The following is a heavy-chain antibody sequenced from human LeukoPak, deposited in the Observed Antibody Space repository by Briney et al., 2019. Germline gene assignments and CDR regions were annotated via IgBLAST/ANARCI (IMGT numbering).Heavy chain of an antibody. V-gene: IGHV3-66*01. D-gene: IGHD3-10*01. J-gene: IGHJ5*02. CDR3: AGFGEWELINWFDP. CDR1: GFTVSSNY. Sequence: GRSLRLSCAASGFTVSSNYMSWVRQAPGKGLEWVSVIYSGGSTYYADSVKGRFTISRDNAKNSLYLQMNSLRAEDTAVYYCAGFGEWELINWFDPWGQGTLVTVSS. CDR2: IYSGGST.